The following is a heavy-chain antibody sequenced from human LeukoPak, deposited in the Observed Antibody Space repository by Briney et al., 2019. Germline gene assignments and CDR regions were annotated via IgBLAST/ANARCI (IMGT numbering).Heavy chain of an antibody. J-gene: IGHJ4*02. Sequence: GGSLRLSCAASGFTFSSYAMSWVRQAPGKGLEWVSAISGSGGSTYYADSVKGRFTISRDNTKNTLYLQMNSLRAEDTAVYYCAKPTSYYDFWSGYEDYFDHWGQGTLVTVSS. CDR3: AKPTSYYDFWSGYEDYFDH. CDR1: GFTFSSYA. D-gene: IGHD3-3*01. CDR2: ISGSGGST. V-gene: IGHV3-23*01.